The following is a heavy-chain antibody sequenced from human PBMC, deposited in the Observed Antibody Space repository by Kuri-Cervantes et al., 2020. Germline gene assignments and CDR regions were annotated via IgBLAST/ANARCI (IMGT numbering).Heavy chain of an antibody. CDR1: GVSLINVDSY. J-gene: IGHJ4*02. CDR3: ARQEYQMGDLAY. CDR2: LYYAGNT. V-gene: IGHV4-61*08. D-gene: IGHD1-26*01. Sequence: GSLRLSCNVSGVSLINVDSYWTWIRQSPGKGLEWLGYLYYAGNTNYNPSLRGRVTMSLDSSKNQFSLRMTSVTAADAGIYYCARQEYQMGDLAYWGQGTLVTVSS.